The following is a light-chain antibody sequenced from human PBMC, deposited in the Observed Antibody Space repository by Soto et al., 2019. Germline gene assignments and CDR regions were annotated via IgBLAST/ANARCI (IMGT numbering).Light chain of an antibody. CDR2: DAS. CDR1: QGIRND. CDR3: QCYSSYPWT. J-gene: IGKJ1*01. Sequence: DIQMTQSPSSLSASVGDRVTITCRASQGIRNDLGWYQQKPGKAPRLLIYDASTLQSGVPSRFSGSGSGTEFSLTISSLQPDDFGTYYCQCYSSYPWTFGQGTKVDIK. V-gene: IGKV1-17*01.